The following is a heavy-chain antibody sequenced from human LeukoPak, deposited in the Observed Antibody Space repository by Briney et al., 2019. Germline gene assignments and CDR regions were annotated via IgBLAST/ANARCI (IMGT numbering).Heavy chain of an antibody. V-gene: IGHV3-23*01. Sequence: GGSLRLSCAASGFTFSSYAMSWVRQAPGKGLEWVSAISGSGGSTYYADSVKGRFTISRDNPKNTLYLQMNSLRAEDTAVYYCAKGVVVVPAAGYFDYWGQGTLVTVSS. J-gene: IGHJ4*02. D-gene: IGHD2-2*01. CDR2: ISGSGGST. CDR3: AKGVVVVPAAGYFDY. CDR1: GFTFSSYA.